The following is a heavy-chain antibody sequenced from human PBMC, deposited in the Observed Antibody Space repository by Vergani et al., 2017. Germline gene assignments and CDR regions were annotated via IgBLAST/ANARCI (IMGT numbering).Heavy chain of an antibody. CDR2: LSASDRRT. Sequence: EVQLLESGGDLVQPGGSLRLSCTASGFIFSTYAMSWVRQAPGKGLEWVSTLSASDRRTHYADSVKGRFTISRDISKNTLFLHMNSLRPEDTAIYYCAGPQGTSAYYYGGFDYWGQGILVTVSS. CDR1: GFIFSTYA. CDR3: AGPQGTSAYYYGGFDY. D-gene: IGHD3-22*01. J-gene: IGHJ4*02. V-gene: IGHV3-23*01.